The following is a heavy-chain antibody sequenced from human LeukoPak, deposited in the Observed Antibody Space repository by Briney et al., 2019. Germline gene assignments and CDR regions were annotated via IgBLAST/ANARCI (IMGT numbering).Heavy chain of an antibody. CDR1: GFTFSRYA. Sequence: HPGGSLRLSCAGSGFTFSRYAMSWLRQAPGKGLEWVSDISDSGATTYHADSVKGRFTISRDNSRSTLYLQMNSLRAEDTALYYCAKDTSMGRYCTNGVCSPFDYWGQGTLVTVSS. CDR3: AKDTSMGRYCTNGVCSPFDY. V-gene: IGHV3-23*01. CDR2: ISDSGATT. D-gene: IGHD2-8*01. J-gene: IGHJ4*02.